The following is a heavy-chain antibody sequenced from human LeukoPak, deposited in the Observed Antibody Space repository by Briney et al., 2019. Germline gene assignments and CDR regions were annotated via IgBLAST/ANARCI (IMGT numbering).Heavy chain of an antibody. CDR1: GFTFSSYS. CDR2: ISSSSSYI. Sequence: PGGSLRLSCAASGFTFSSYSMNWVRQAPGKGLEWVSSISSSSSYIYYADSVKGRFTVSRDNAKNSLYLQMNSLRAEDTAVYYCARDPGQRDYYYYYYMDVWGKGTTVTVSS. J-gene: IGHJ6*03. D-gene: IGHD6-25*01. CDR3: ARDPGQRDYYYYYYMDV. V-gene: IGHV3-21*01.